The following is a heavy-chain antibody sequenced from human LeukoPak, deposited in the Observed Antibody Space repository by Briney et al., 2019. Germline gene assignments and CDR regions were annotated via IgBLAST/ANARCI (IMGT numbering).Heavy chain of an antibody. CDR3: ARAVTGTSMVDY. D-gene: IGHD6-19*01. J-gene: IGHJ4*02. V-gene: IGHV4-59*08. Sequence: PSETLSLTCTISGGSIGGDHWSWIRQAPEKGLEWIGYISYTGSTSYNPSLRNRVTISLHTSENQFSLRLTSVTAADTAVYYCARAVTGTSMVDYWGQGTLVAVSS. CDR2: ISYTGST. CDR1: GGSIGGDH.